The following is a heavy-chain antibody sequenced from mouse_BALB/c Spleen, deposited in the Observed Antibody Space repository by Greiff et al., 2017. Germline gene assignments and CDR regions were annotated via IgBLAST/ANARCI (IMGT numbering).Heavy chain of an antibody. CDR1: GYTFSSYW. CDR3: AREENGKDGYDDWFAY. D-gene: IGHD2-2*01. V-gene: IGHV1-9*01. CDR2: ILPGSGST. J-gene: IGHJ3*01. Sequence: QVPLNVCGAALMKPGASVKISCKATGYTFSSYWIEWVKQRPGHGLEWIGAILPGSGSTNYNEKFKGKATFTADTSSNTAYMQLSSLTSEDSAVYYGAREENGKDGYDDWFAYWGQGTLVTVSA.